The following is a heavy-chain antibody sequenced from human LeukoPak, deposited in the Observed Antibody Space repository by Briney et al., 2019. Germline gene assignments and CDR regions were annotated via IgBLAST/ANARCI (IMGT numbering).Heavy chain of an antibody. CDR1: GYTFTSYG. Sequence: GASVKLSGKAAGYTFTSYGINWVRQAPGQGLGWMGWISVYNGNTENAQKLPGRGTMTTYTATSTAYIELMSLRSDDTAVYYCARTVRGTEWELLSLLHLYWGQGALVTVSS. CDR2: ISVYNGNT. CDR3: ARTVRGTEWELLSLLHLY. V-gene: IGHV1-18*01. J-gene: IGHJ4*02. D-gene: IGHD1-26*01.